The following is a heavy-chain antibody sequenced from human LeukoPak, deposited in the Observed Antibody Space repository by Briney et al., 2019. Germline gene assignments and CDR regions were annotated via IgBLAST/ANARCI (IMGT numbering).Heavy chain of an antibody. Sequence: SETLSLTCSVSGGSISSLYWGWIRQPPGEGLEWIRYIYYTDSTNYNPSLKSRVTMFVDMSKNQFSLRLSSVTAADTAVYYCARHRAYSSSSPFDYWGQGTLVTVSS. CDR1: GGSISSLY. V-gene: IGHV4-59*08. D-gene: IGHD6-6*01. CDR2: IYYTDST. CDR3: ARHRAYSSSSPFDY. J-gene: IGHJ4*02.